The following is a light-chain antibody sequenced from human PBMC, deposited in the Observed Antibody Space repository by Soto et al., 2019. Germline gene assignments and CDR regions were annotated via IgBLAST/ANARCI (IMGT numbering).Light chain of an antibody. CDR3: QQDDSLPIT. J-gene: IGKJ5*01. V-gene: IGKV1-33*01. Sequence: DIQMTQSPSSLSASLGDRVTITCQASQDIKNYLNWYQQKPGKAPKLLIYDASNLQTGVPSRFSACGSGTDFTFTISSLQSEDIATYYCQQDDSLPITFGQGTRLEFK. CDR2: DAS. CDR1: QDIKNY.